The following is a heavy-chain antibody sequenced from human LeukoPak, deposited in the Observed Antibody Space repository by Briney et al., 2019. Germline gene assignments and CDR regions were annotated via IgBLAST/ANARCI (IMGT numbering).Heavy chain of an antibody. V-gene: IGHV6-1*01. Sequence: SQTLSLTCAISGDSFSSNSAAWNWIRQSPSRGLEWLGRTYYRSKWYNDYAVSVKSQITINPDTSENQFFLQLKSVTPEDTAVYYCARDDDGYNTFDSWGQGTLVTVSS. CDR2: TYYRSKWYN. CDR1: GDSFSSNSAA. D-gene: IGHD5-24*01. J-gene: IGHJ4*02. CDR3: ARDDDGYNTFDS.